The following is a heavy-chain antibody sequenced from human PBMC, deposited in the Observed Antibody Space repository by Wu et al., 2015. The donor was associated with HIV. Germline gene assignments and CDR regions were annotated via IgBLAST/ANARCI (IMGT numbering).Heavy chain of an antibody. V-gene: IGHV1-46*01. CDR2: MNSDGNGA. D-gene: IGHD1-26*01. Sequence: QVQLVQSGAEVKKLGASVMISCKASGYSFTRHKIHWLRQAPGQGLEWMGKMNSDGNGAYAQKFQDRITMTRDLSTTTVYMHLRRLKSEDTAVYYCTRDHSSTAWDRMYWWLDPWGQGTLVTVSS. J-gene: IGHJ5*02. CDR1: GYSFTRHK. CDR3: TRDHSSTAWDRMYWWLDP.